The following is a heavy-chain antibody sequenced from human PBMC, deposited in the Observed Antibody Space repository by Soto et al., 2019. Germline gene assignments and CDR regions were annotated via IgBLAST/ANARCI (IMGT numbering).Heavy chain of an antibody. Sequence: ASVKVSCKASGYTFTSYGISWVRQAPGQGLEWMGWISAYNGNTNYAQKLQGRVTMTTDTSASTAYMELRSLRSDDTAVYYCARDPPYYYGSGSPLLVDYWGQGTLVTVSS. J-gene: IGHJ4*02. CDR1: GYTFTSYG. CDR3: ARDPPYYYGSGSPLLVDY. V-gene: IGHV1-18*01. D-gene: IGHD3-10*01. CDR2: ISAYNGNT.